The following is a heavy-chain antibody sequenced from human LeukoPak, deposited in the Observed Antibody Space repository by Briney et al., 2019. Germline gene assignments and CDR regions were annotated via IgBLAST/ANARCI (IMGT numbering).Heavy chain of an antibody. Sequence: GGSLRLSCATSGFIFNYYAMSWVRQAPGKGLEWVSVIYSGGSTYYADSVKGRFTISRDNSKNTLYLQMNSLRAEDTAVYYCTRNWGSDNWFDPWGQGTLVTVSS. CDR3: TRNWGSDNWFDP. D-gene: IGHD7-27*01. CDR2: IYSGGST. J-gene: IGHJ5*02. CDR1: GFIFNYYA. V-gene: IGHV3-53*01.